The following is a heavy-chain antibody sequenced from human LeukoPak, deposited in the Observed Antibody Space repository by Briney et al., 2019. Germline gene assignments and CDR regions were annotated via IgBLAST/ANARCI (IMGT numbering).Heavy chain of an antibody. Sequence: GASVKVSCKASGYSFTGLYIHWVRQAPGQGLEWMAWINPQSGATNYAQKFKGRITTTRDMSITTAYVEATTLRSDDTAVYYCARGGDDSGLYFAYWGQGTLVTVSS. CDR2: INPQSGAT. V-gene: IGHV1-2*02. CDR1: GYSFTGLY. J-gene: IGHJ4*02. D-gene: IGHD3-22*01. CDR3: ARGGDDSGLYFAY.